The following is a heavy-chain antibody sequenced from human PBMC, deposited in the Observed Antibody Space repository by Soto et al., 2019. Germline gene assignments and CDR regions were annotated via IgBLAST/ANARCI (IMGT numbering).Heavy chain of an antibody. D-gene: IGHD6-13*01. CDR1: GYTFTSYG. J-gene: IGHJ5*02. CDR2: ISAYNGNT. Sequence: ASVKVSCKASGYTFTSYGISWVRQAPGQGLEWMGWISAYNGNTNYAQKLQGRVTMTTDTSTSTAYMELRSLRSDDTAVYYCARVLKQLVPLNWFDPWGQGTLVTVSS. CDR3: ARVLKQLVPLNWFDP. V-gene: IGHV1-18*01.